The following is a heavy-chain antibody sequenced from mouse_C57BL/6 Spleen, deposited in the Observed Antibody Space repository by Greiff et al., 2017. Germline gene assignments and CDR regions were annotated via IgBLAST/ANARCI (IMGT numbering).Heavy chain of an antibody. CDR1: GYSITSGYY. CDR3: AREGYCGSSYGYFDY. V-gene: IGHV3-6*01. D-gene: IGHD1-1*01. CDR2: ISYGGSN. J-gene: IGHJ2*01. Sequence: ESGPGLVKPSQSLSLTCSVTGYSITSGYYWNWIRQLPGNKLEWMGYISYGGSNNDNPSLKNRISITRDTTKNQFFLKLNSVTTEDTATYYCAREGYCGSSYGYFDYWGQGTTLTVSS.